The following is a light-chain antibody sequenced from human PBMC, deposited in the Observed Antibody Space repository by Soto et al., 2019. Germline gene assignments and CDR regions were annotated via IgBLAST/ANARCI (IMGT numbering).Light chain of an antibody. V-gene: IGKV3-20*01. Sequence: PGERATLSCRASQSVSSSYLAWYQQKPGRAPRLLIYGASSRATGIPVRFSGSGSGTDFTLTISRLEPEDFAVYYCQQYGSSRWTFGQGTKVDIK. CDR1: QSVSSSY. CDR2: GAS. J-gene: IGKJ1*01. CDR3: QQYGSSRWT.